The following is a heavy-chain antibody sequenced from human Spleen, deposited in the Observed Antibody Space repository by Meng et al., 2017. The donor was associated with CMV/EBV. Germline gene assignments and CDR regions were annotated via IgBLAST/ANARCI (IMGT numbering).Heavy chain of an antibody. CDR2: IGPAGDT. CDR1: GFTFSSYD. Sequence: GESLKISCAVSGFTFSSYDMHWVRQATGKGLEWISVIGPAGDTYYPGSVKGRFTISRENAKNSLYLQMNSLRAEDTAVYYCARDLRFLEWSYFDYWGQGTLVTVSS. V-gene: IGHV3-13*01. J-gene: IGHJ4*02. CDR3: ARDLRFLEWSYFDY. D-gene: IGHD3-3*01.